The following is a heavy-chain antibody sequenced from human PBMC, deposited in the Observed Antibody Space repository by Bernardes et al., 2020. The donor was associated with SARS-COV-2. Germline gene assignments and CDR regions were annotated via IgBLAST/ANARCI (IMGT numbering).Heavy chain of an antibody. J-gene: IGHJ2*01. CDR3: ARLSDYNFWTGTDGYFDL. V-gene: IGHV4-39*01. CDR2: IYYSGRT. Sequence: SATLSLTCTVSGASIPNANYYWVWIRQPPGKGLEWFGNIYYSGRTYYNPSLKGRLTMAVDTSKNRFSLRLSSVTAADTAVYYCARLSDYNFWTGTDGYFDLGGRGTLVTVSS. CDR1: GASIPNANYY. D-gene: IGHD3-3*01.